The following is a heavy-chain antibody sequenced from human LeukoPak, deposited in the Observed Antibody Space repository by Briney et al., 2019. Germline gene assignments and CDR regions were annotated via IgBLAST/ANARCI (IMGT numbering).Heavy chain of an antibody. CDR3: ARGKYDASGYYQQFEF. D-gene: IGHD3-22*01. CDR2: VYSSVRT. V-gene: IGHV4-4*07. J-gene: IGHJ4*02. CDR1: GGSINGYY. Sequence: TSETLSLTCIISGGSINGYYWNWIRQSAGKGLEWIGRVYSSVRTNYNPSLESRVTMSLEAPKKQLSLKLTSVTAADTAVYYCARGKYDASGYYQQFEFWGQGTRVTVSS.